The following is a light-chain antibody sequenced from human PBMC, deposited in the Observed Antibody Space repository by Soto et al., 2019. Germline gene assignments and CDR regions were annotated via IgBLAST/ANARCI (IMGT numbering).Light chain of an antibody. Sequence: QSALTQPASVSGSPGQSITISCTGSSSDIGDYNYVSWYKQHPGKAPKLMIYDVSNRPSGVSNRFSGSKSGNTASLTISGLQAEDEADYYCSSYTSNNVVIFGGGTKVTVL. CDR3: SSYTSNNVVI. CDR1: SSDIGDYNY. CDR2: DVS. V-gene: IGLV2-14*03. J-gene: IGLJ2*01.